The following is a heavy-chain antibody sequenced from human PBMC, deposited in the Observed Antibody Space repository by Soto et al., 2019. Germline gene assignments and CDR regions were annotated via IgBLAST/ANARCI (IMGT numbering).Heavy chain of an antibody. J-gene: IGHJ6*03. CDR2: IFSNDEK. D-gene: IGHD6-19*01. CDR3: ARILFGRSVAGGYFYMDV. Sequence: HVTLKESGPVLLKNTETLTLTCTVSGFSLSNGKVGVSWIRQPPGKALEWLAHIFSNDEKSYRTSLKSRLTISEDTSKSQVVLTMTNVDPVDTATYYCARILFGRSVAGGYFYMDVWGKGTTVTVSS. V-gene: IGHV2-26*01. CDR1: GFSLSNGKVG.